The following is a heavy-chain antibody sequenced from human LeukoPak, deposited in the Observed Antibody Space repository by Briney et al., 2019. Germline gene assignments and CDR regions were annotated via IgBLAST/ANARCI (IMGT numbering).Heavy chain of an antibody. CDR1: GYTFNGYF. D-gene: IGHD3-10*01. CDR2: INPNSGGT. V-gene: IGHV1-2*02. Sequence: ASVKVSCKASGYTFNGYFIHWVRQAPGQGLEWMGWINPNSGGTNYAQKFQGRVTMTRDTSITTAYMELSRLRSDDTAVYYCARDMYYYSRTGFDPWGQGTLVTVSS. CDR3: ARDMYYYSRTGFDP. J-gene: IGHJ5*02.